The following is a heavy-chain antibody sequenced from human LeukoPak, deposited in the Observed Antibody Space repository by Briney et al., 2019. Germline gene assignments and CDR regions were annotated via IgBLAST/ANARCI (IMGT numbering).Heavy chain of an antibody. CDR1: GFTFGSYG. D-gene: IGHD3-22*01. V-gene: IGHV3-23*01. J-gene: IGHJ1*01. CDR2: ITPNADRT. Sequence: GGSLRLSCAASGFTFGSYGMSWVRQAPGKGLEWVSFITPNADRTSYAGSVEGRFTISRDNPRNTLYMQMNSLRDEDTALYYCAIMHGYYDGSGYWVQWGQGTLVTVSS. CDR3: AIMHGYYDGSGYWVQ.